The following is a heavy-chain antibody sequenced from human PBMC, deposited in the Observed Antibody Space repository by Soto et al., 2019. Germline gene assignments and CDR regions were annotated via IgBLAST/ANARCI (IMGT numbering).Heavy chain of an antibody. J-gene: IGHJ6*02. D-gene: IGHD3-10*01. CDR3: ARDNRKELWVEGLNAMDV. CDR1: AYTFTTYV. CDR2: ISGYNGQT. Sequence: QVQLVQSGPEVKKPGASVKVSCKASAYTFTTYVISWVRQAPGQGLEWMGWISGYNGQTNYPQKFRRRVTLTTDTSTSPAYMELRSLRSDDTAMYYCARDNRKELWVEGLNAMDVWGQGTTVTVSS. V-gene: IGHV1-18*04.